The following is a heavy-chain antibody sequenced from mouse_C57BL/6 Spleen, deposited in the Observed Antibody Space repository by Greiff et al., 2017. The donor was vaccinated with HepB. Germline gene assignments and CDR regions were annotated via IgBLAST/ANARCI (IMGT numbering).Heavy chain of an antibody. V-gene: IGHV14-4*01. D-gene: IGHD1-2*01. Sequence: EVQLQQSGAELVRPGASVKLSCTASGFNIKDDYMHWVKQRPEQGLEWIGWIDPENGDTEYASKFQGKATITADTSSNTAYLQLSSLTSEDTAVYYCLQGVTTAPFAYWGQGTLVTVSA. CDR3: LQGVTTAPFAY. CDR1: GFNIKDDY. CDR2: IDPENGDT. J-gene: IGHJ3*01.